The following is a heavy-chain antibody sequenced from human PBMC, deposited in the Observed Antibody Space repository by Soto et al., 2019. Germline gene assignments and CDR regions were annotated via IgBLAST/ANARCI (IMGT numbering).Heavy chain of an antibody. V-gene: IGHV3-23*01. D-gene: IGHD3-22*01. J-gene: IGHJ4*02. CDR3: AKSGLYYYDSSGYYYY. CDR2: ISGSDGST. CDR1: GFTFSRYA. Sequence: GGSLRLSCAASGFTFSRYAMSWVRQAPGKGLEWVSAISGSDGSTYDADSVKGRFTISRDNSKNTLYLQMNSLRAEDTAVYYCAKSGLYYYDSSGYYYYWGQGTLVTVSS.